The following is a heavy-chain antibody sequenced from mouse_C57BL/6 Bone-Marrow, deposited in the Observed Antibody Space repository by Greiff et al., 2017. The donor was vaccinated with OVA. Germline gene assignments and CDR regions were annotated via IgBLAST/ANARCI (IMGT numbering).Heavy chain of an antibody. CDR1: GYTFTSYG. J-gene: IGHJ4*01. V-gene: IGHV1-81*01. D-gene: IGHD6-5*01. Sequence: QVQLQQSGAELARPGASVKLSCKASGYTFTSYGISWVKQRTGQGLEWIGEIYPRSGDTYYNEKFKGKATLTADQSSSTAYMKLRSLTSEDSAVCYCAREEPTYAMDYWGQGTSVTVSS. CDR3: AREEPTYAMDY. CDR2: IYPRSGDT.